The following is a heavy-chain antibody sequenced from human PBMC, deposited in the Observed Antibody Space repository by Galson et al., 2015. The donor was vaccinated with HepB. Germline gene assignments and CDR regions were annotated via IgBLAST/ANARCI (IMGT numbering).Heavy chain of an antibody. CDR1: GYTFTGYY. D-gene: IGHD6-19*01. Sequence: SVKVSCKASGYTFTGYYMHWVRQAPGQGLEWMGRINPNSGGTNYAQKFQGRVTMTRDTSISTAYMELSRLRSDDTAVYYCARDAGYSSGWYEFDYWGQGTLVTVSS. V-gene: IGHV1-2*06. J-gene: IGHJ4*02. CDR2: INPNSGGT. CDR3: ARDAGYSSGWYEFDY.